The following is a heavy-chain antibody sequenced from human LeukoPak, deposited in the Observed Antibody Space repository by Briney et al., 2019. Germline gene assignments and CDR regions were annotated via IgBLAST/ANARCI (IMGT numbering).Heavy chain of an antibody. CDR2: IKQDGSEK. CDR1: GFTFSSYW. V-gene: IGHV3-7*01. Sequence: GGSLRLSCAASGFTFSSYWMSWVRQAPGKGLEWVANIKQDGSEKYYVDSVKGRFTISRDNAKNSLYLQMNSLRAEDTAVYYCARDGGSYSYYYYMDVWGKGTTVTISS. J-gene: IGHJ6*03. D-gene: IGHD3-10*01. CDR3: ARDGGSYSYYYYMDV.